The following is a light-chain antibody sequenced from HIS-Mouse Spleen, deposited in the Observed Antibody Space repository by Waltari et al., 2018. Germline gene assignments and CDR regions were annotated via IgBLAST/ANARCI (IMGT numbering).Light chain of an antibody. J-gene: IGLJ2*01. Sequence: SYELTQPPSVSVSPGQTASITCSGDALRKKYAYWYQQKSGQAPVLVIYEDSKRPSGIPERFPGSGSGTRATLTMTGGRMEAEADSYCYSTAWSGNPRVFGGGTKLTVL. CDR3: YSTAWSGNPRV. CDR1: ALRKKY. CDR2: EDS. V-gene: IGLV3-10*01.